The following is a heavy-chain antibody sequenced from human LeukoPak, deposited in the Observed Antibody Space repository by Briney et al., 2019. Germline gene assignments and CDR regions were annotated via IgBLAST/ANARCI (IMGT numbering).Heavy chain of an antibody. CDR2: INPNNGDT. CDR3: ARELYGSGTYGFDY. CDR1: GYTFTGYH. D-gene: IGHD3-10*01. Sequence: ASVKVSCKASGYTFTGYHMHWVRQAPGQGLEWMGCINPNNGDTNYAQRFQGRVTMTRDTSITTAYMELSSLRSGDTAVYYCARELYGSGTYGFDYWGQGTLVTVSS. V-gene: IGHV1-2*02. J-gene: IGHJ4*02.